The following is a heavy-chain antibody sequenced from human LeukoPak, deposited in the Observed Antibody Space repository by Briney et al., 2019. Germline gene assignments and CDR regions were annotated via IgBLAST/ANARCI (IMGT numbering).Heavy chain of an antibody. D-gene: IGHD3-10*01. CDR3: ATRALSITILPVW. J-gene: IGHJ4*02. Sequence: GGSLRLSCAASGFTFSSYAMSWVRQAPGKGLEWVSGISGSGDNTYYADSVKGRFTLSRDNSKNTLYLQLNSLRAEDTAVYYCATRALSITILPVWWGQGTLVTVSS. CDR1: GFTFSSYA. V-gene: IGHV3-23*01. CDR2: ISGSGDNT.